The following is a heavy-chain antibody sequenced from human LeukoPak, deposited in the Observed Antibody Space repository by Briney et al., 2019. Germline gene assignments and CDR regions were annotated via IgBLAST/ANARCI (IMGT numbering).Heavy chain of an antibody. Sequence: PSQTLSLTCTVSGGSISSGGYYWSWIRQHPGKGLEWIGYIYYSGSTYYNPSLKSRVTISVDTSKNQFSLELSSVTAADTAVYYCARVRLPNYYDSSGYDLYYFDYWGQGTLVTVSS. CDR2: IYYSGST. CDR3: ARVRLPNYYDSSGYDLYYFDY. D-gene: IGHD3-22*01. V-gene: IGHV4-31*03. CDR1: GGSISSGGYY. J-gene: IGHJ4*02.